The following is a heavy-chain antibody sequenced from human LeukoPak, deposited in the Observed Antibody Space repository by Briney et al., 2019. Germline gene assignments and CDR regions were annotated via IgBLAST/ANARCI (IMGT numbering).Heavy chain of an antibody. D-gene: IGHD3-9*01. V-gene: IGHV3-23*01. CDR2: ISGSGGST. CDR3: AKGRLRYFDWFAY. Sequence: PGGSLRLSCAASGSTFSSYAMSWVRQAPGKGLEWVSAISGSGGSTYYADSVKGRFTISRDNSKNTLYLQMNSLRAEDTAVYYCAKGRLRYFDWFAYWGQGTLVTVSS. CDR1: GSTFSSYA. J-gene: IGHJ4*02.